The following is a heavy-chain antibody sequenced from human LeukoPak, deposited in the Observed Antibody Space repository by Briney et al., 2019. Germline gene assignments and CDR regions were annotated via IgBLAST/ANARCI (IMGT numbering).Heavy chain of an antibody. CDR3: ARDRSPLY. Sequence: SETLSLTCTVSGGSISSYYWSWIRQPPGKGLEWIGYIYYSGSTSYNPSLKSRVTISVDTSKNQFSLKLSSVTAADTAVYYCARDRSPLYWGQGTLVIVS. CDR2: IYYSGST. D-gene: IGHD3-10*01. J-gene: IGHJ4*02. V-gene: IGHV4-59*01. CDR1: GGSISSYY.